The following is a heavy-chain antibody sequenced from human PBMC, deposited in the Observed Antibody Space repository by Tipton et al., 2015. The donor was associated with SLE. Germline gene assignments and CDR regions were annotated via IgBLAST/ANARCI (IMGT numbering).Heavy chain of an antibody. CDR3: ARAKDCSSTSCYYYYYMNV. Sequence: TLSLTCAVYGGSFSGYYWSWIRQPPGKGLEWIGEINHSGSTNYNPSLKSRVTISVDTSKNQFSLKLSSVTAADTAVYYCARAKDCSSTSCYYYYYMNVWGKGATGTVSS. V-gene: IGHV4-34*01. J-gene: IGHJ6*03. CDR2: INHSGST. CDR1: GGSFSGYY. D-gene: IGHD2-2*01.